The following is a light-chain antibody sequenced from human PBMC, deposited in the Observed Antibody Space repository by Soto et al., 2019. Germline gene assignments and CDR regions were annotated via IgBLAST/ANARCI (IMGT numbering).Light chain of an antibody. Sequence: QSALTQPASVSGSPGQSITISCTGTSSDVGGYKYVSWYQQHPGKAPKLMIYDVSNRPSGVSNRFSGSKSGNTASLTISGLQPEDEADYYCSSYTSSSTLLFGTGTKLTVL. CDR2: DVS. J-gene: IGLJ1*01. V-gene: IGLV2-14*01. CDR3: SSYTSSSTLL. CDR1: SSDVGGYKY.